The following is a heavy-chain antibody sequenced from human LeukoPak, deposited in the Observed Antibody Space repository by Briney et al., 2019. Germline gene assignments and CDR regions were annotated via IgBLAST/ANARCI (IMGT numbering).Heavy chain of an antibody. D-gene: IGHD3-16*01. CDR2: ISFSGSTI. V-gene: IGHV3-11*04. CDR1: GFTVSDYY. Sequence: GGSLRLSCAASGFTVSDYYMTWIRQAPGKGLDWVSYISFSGSTIYYADSVKGRFIISRDTAKNSLYLHMNSLRAADTAVYYCVRGMGGGVSNFDYWGQGTLVTVSS. J-gene: IGHJ4*02. CDR3: VRGMGGGVSNFDY.